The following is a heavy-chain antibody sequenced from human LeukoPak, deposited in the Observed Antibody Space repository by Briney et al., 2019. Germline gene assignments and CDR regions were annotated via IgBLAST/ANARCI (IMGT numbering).Heavy chain of an antibody. CDR1: GDSVSSNSAA. Sequence: SQTLSLTCAISGDSVSSNSAAWNWIRQSPSRGLGWLGRTYYRSKWYNDYAVSVKSRITINPDTSKNQFSLQLNSVTPEDTAVYYCARGAEYYGSGSYFPDAFDIWGQGTMVTVSS. J-gene: IGHJ3*02. CDR3: ARGAEYYGSGSYFPDAFDI. D-gene: IGHD3-10*01. V-gene: IGHV6-1*01. CDR2: TYYRSKWYN.